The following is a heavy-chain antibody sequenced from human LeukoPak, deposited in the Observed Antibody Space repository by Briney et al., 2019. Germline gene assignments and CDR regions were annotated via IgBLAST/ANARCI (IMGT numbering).Heavy chain of an antibody. CDR3: ARGSIGAPHHFDY. CDR1: GYTFNTYG. CDR2: INTNTGNP. V-gene: IGHV7-4-1*02. D-gene: IGHD3-10*01. J-gene: IGHJ4*02. Sequence: ASVKVSCKASGYTFNTYGMNWVRQAPGQGLEWMGWINTNTGNPTYAQGFTGRFVFSLDTSVSTAYLQISSLKAEDTAVYYCARGSIGAPHHFDYWGQGTLVTVSS.